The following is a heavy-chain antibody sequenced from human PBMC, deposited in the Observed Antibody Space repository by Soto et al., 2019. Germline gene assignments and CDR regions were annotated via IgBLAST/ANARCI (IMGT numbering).Heavy chain of an antibody. CDR1: GFTFSSYA. Sequence: GGSLRLSCAASGFTFSSYAMHWVRQAPGKGLEWVAVISYDGSNKYYADSVKGRFTISRDNSKNTLYLQMNSLRAEDTAVYYCARDASDSGSYYAAYYYYYGMDVWGQGTTVTVSS. CDR2: ISYDGSNK. CDR3: ARDASDSGSYYAAYYYYYGMDV. J-gene: IGHJ6*02. V-gene: IGHV3-30-3*01. D-gene: IGHD1-26*01.